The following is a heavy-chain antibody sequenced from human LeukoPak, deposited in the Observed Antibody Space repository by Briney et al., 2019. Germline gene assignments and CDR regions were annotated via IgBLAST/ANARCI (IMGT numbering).Heavy chain of an antibody. CDR2: IKGNGLTT. Sequence: GGSLRLSCAASGFTFSDYYMTWIRQAPGKGLEWLSHIKGNGLTTYYADSVKGRFTISRDNSKNTLYLQMNSLIAEDTAVYYCAKSGYNRFDYWGQGTRVTVSS. CDR3: AKSGYNRFDY. V-gene: IGHV3-23*01. CDR1: GFTFSDYY. J-gene: IGHJ4*02. D-gene: IGHD5-24*01.